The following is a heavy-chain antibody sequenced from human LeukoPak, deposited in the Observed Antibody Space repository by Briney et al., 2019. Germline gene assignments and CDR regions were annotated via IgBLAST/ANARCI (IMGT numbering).Heavy chain of an antibody. J-gene: IGHJ4*02. CDR3: ARVRDHYYDSSGYYFDY. CDR2: IYYSGST. D-gene: IGHD3-22*01. CDR1: GGSISSYY. Sequence: SETLSLTCTVSGGSISSYYWSWIRQPPGKGLVWIGYIYYSGSTNYNPSLKGRVTISVDTSKNQFSLKLSSVSAADTAVYYCARVRDHYYDSSGYYFDYWGQGTLVTVSS. V-gene: IGHV4-59*01.